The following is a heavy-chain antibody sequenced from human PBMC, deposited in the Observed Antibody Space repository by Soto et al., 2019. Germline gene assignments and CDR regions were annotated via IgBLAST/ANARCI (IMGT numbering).Heavy chain of an antibody. CDR1: GGSFSGYY. J-gene: IGHJ6*02. V-gene: IGHV4-34*01. D-gene: IGHD3-16*01. Sequence: SETLSLTCAVYGGSFSGYYWSWIRQPPGKGLEWIGEINHSGSTNYNPSLKSRVTISVDTSKNQFSLKRISVTAADTAVYYCARVALGDPYYYGMDVWGQGTTVTVSS. CDR2: INHSGST. CDR3: ARVALGDPYYYGMDV.